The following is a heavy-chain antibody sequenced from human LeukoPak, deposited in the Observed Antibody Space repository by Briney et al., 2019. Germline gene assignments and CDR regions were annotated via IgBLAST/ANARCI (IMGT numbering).Heavy chain of an antibody. V-gene: IGHV4-59*12. CDR3: ARGPPPDFDF. J-gene: IGHJ4*02. CDR2: IYYSGST. CDR1: GGSISSYY. Sequence: SETLSLTCTVSGGSISSYYWSWIRQPPGKGLEWIGYIYYSGSTNYNPSLKSRVTISVDTSKNQFSLKLSSVTAADTAVYYCARGPPPDFDFWGRGTLVTVSS.